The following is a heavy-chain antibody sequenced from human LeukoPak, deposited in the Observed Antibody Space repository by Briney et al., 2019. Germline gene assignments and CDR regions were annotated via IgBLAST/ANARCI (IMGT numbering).Heavy chain of an antibody. CDR3: AKDRIRFLEWLFDY. V-gene: IGHV3-30*18. D-gene: IGHD3-3*01. J-gene: IGHJ4*02. CDR2: ISYDGSNK. CDR1: GFTFSSYG. Sequence: GRSLRLSCAASGFTFSSYGMHWVRQAPGKGLEWAAVISYDGSNKYYADSVKGRFTISRDNSKNTLYLQMNSLRAEDTAVYYCAKDRIRFLEWLFDYWGQGTLVTVSS.